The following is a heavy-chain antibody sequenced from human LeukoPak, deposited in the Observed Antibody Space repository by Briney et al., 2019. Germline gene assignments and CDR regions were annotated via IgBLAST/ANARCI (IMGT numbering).Heavy chain of an antibody. Sequence: PSEPLSLTCSVSGGSISSYYWSWFRQPPGKGLEWLGYIYYSGSTNYNPSLKSRVTIPVDTSKNQFSLKLSSVTAADTAVYYCARSPGEVLYYYYYFMDVWGKGTTVTVSS. CDR3: ARSPGEVLYYYYYFMDV. D-gene: IGHD1-26*01. CDR1: GGSISSYY. J-gene: IGHJ6*03. CDR2: IYYSGST. V-gene: IGHV4-59*01.